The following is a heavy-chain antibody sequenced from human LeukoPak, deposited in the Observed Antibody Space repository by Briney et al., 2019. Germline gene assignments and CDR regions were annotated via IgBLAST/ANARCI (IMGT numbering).Heavy chain of an antibody. Sequence: GGSLRLSCADSGFTFSSHWMHWVRQAPGKGLVWVSRIKYDASSTSYADSVKGRFTISRDNAKNSLYLQMNSLRAEDTAVYYCAREDYDFWSGYGSKNDWGQGTLVTVSS. V-gene: IGHV3-74*01. CDR2: IKYDASST. D-gene: IGHD3-3*01. J-gene: IGHJ4*02. CDR1: GFTFSSHW. CDR3: AREDYDFWSGYGSKND.